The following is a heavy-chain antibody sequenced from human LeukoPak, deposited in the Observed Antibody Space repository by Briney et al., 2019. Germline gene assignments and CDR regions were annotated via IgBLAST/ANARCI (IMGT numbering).Heavy chain of an antibody. CDR2: IYPSDSDT. Sequence: GESPKISCKGSGYRFNAYWIAWVRQMPGKGLEWMGIIYPSDSDTTYSPSFQGQVTISADRSINTAYLQWSSLKASDTAIYYCARRYGGDFDYWGQGTPVTVSS. D-gene: IGHD4-23*01. CDR3: ARRYGGDFDY. CDR1: GYRFNAYW. J-gene: IGHJ4*02. V-gene: IGHV5-51*01.